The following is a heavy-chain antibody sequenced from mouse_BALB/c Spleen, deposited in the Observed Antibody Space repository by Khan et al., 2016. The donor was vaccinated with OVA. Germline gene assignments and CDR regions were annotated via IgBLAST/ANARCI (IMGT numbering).Heavy chain of an antibody. Sequence: EVQLQQSGPELVQPGASVTLSCTSSGSTFTEYTMPWLKQSHGQSLEWIGRVNPNNGGTSYNQKFKGKATLTVDTSCTTSYLYLRSLTPEESAVYYCTRRDYYANVGLFDDWGAGTTVTVSS. CDR3: TRRDYYANVGLFDD. D-gene: IGHD1-1*01. CDR1: GSTFTEYT. CDR2: VNPNNGGT. J-gene: IGHJ1*01. V-gene: IGHV1-22*01.